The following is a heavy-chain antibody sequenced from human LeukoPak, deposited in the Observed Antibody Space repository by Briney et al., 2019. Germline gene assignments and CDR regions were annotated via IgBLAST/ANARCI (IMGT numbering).Heavy chain of an antibody. Sequence: PGGSLRLSCAASGFTFTSYSMNWVRQAPGKGLEWVSTISGGGGSTYYADSVKGRFTISRDNSKNTLYLQMNSLRAEDTAVYYRARDWSYFDYWGQGTLVTVSS. J-gene: IGHJ4*02. CDR1: GFTFTSYS. V-gene: IGHV3-23*01. CDR2: ISGGGGST. CDR3: ARDWSYFDY. D-gene: IGHD3-3*01.